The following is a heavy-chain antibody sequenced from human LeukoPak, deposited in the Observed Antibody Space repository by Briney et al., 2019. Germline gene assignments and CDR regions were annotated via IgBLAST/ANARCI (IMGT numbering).Heavy chain of an antibody. Sequence: SGGSLRLSCAASGFTFRSYWMHWVRQAPGKGLVWVSRINSDGSSTTYADSVKGRFTISRDNAKNTLYLQMNSLRAEDTAVYYCAKDGGNWNDFDCWGQGTLVTVSS. CDR1: GFTFRSYW. D-gene: IGHD1-1*01. J-gene: IGHJ4*02. V-gene: IGHV3-74*01. CDR3: AKDGGNWNDFDC. CDR2: INSDGSST.